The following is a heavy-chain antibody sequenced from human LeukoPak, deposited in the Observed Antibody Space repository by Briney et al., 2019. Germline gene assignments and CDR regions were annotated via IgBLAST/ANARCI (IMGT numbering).Heavy chain of an antibody. D-gene: IGHD3-22*01. V-gene: IGHV4-39*01. CDR2: MYYSGST. Sequence: SETLSLTCTVSGGSITGSSYYWGWIRQPPGKGLEWIGSMYYSGSTYYNPALKSRLTISVDTSKNQFSLKLTSVTAADTAVYYCARQYYDNTGYYYFDYWGQGTLVTVSS. CDR1: GGSITGSSYY. J-gene: IGHJ4*02. CDR3: ARQYYDNTGYYYFDY.